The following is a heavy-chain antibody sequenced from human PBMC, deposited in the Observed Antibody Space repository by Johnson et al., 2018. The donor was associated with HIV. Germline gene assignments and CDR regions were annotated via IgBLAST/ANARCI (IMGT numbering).Heavy chain of an antibody. CDR2: ISYDENNK. J-gene: IGHJ3*02. Sequence: QVQLVESGGGVVQPGKSLRLSCVASGFTFRSYAMHWVRQAPGKGLEWVTLISYDENNKLYADSVKGRCTISRDNSKNMLYLQMNSLRAEDTAVYFCARDGDYYDSNGGDAFDIWGQGTMVTVSS. V-gene: IGHV3-30*04. D-gene: IGHD3-22*01. CDR1: GFTFRSYA. CDR3: ARDGDYYDSNGGDAFDI.